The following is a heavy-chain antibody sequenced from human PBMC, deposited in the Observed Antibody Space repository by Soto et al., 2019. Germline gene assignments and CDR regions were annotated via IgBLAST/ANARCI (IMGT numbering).Heavy chain of an antibody. D-gene: IGHD6-13*01. CDR1: GYTFTGYY. V-gene: IGHV1-2*04. Sequence: GASVKVSCKASGYTFTGYYMHWVRQAPGQGLEWMGWINPNSGGTNYAQKFQGWVTMTRDTSISTAYMELSRLRSDDTAVYYCARGVSRAAGTYYYYYMDVWGKGITVTVSS. J-gene: IGHJ6*03. CDR2: INPNSGGT. CDR3: ARGVSRAAGTYYYYYMDV.